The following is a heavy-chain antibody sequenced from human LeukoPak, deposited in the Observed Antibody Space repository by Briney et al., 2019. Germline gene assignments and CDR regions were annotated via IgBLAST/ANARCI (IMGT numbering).Heavy chain of an antibody. D-gene: IGHD3-3*01. CDR2: IRQDGSEK. CDR3: ARDGAVFGVVITYMDV. J-gene: IGHJ6*03. V-gene: IGHV3-7*01. Sequence: GGSLRLSCAASGFTFGTYWMSWVRQAPGKGPEWVASIRQDGSEKYYVDSEKGRFTISRDNAKNSLFLQMNSLRAEDTAVYYCARDGAVFGVVITYMDVRAKGPRSPSP. CDR1: GFTFGTYW.